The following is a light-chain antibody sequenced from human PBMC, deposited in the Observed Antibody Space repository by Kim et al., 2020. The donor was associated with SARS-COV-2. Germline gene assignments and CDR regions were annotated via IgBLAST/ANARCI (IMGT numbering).Light chain of an antibody. J-gene: IGKJ4*01. Sequence: LSPGEIATRSRRASQSVCNSLAWFQQKPSQAPRLLIFETSTRATGIPARFSGSGSGTAFTLTISSLEPEDFAVYYCQQRYNWPLTFGGGTKVDIK. CDR2: ETS. V-gene: IGKV3-11*01. CDR1: QSVCNS. CDR3: QQRYNWPLT.